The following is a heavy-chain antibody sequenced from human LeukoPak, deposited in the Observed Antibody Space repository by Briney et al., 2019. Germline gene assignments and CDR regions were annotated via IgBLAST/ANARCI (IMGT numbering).Heavy chain of an antibody. V-gene: IGHV4-31*03. CDR2: IYYSGST. D-gene: IGHD3-16*01. Sequence: SETLSLTCTVSGGSISSGGYYWSWIRQHPGKGLEWIGYIYYSGSTYYNPSLKSRVTISVDTSKNQFSLKLSSVTAADTAVYYCARPKEITFGNPSWFDPWGQGTLVTVSP. CDR3: ARPKEITFGNPSWFDP. J-gene: IGHJ5*02. CDR1: GGSISSGGYY.